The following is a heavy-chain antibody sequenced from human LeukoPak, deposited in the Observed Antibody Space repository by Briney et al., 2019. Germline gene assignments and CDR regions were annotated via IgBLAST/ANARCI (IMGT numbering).Heavy chain of an antibody. J-gene: IGHJ4*02. CDR2: ISYDGSNK. CDR1: GFTFSSYA. V-gene: IGHV3-30-3*01. D-gene: IGHD3-22*01. CDR3: ARVGGDSSGYAPYYFDY. Sequence: PGGSLRLSCAASGFTFSSYAMHWVRQAPGKGLEWVAVISYDGSNKYYADPVKGRFTISRDNSKNTLYLQMNSLRAEDTAVYYCARVGGDSSGYAPYYFDYWGQGTLVTVSS.